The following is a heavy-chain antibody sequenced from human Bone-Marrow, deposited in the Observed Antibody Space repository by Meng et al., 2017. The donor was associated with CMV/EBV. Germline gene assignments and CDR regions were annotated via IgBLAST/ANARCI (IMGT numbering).Heavy chain of an antibody. CDR1: GFTFSSYA. CDR2: IIWNGADI. Sequence: GGSLRLSCAASGFTFSSYAMSWVRQAPGKGLEWVSGIIWNGADIGYADSVKGRFTISRDNAKNSLYLQMNSLRAEDTAVYYCASGFVADYHPNYYYYGMDVWGQGTTVTVSS. D-gene: IGHD2-15*01. J-gene: IGHJ6*02. V-gene: IGHV3-20*04. CDR3: ASGFVADYHPNYYYYGMDV.